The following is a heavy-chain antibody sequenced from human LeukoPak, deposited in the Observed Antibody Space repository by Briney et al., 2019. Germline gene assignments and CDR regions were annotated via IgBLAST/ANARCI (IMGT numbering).Heavy chain of an antibody. CDR1: GGSFSGYY. J-gene: IGHJ3*02. Sequence: SETLSLTCAVYGGSFSGYYWSWIRQPPGKGLEWIGEINHSRSTNYNPSLKSRVTISVDTSKNQFSLKLSSVTAADTAVYYCARGPVSGYDYDAFDIWGQGTMVTVSS. CDR3: ARGPVSGYDYDAFDI. V-gene: IGHV4-34*01. CDR2: INHSRST. D-gene: IGHD5-12*01.